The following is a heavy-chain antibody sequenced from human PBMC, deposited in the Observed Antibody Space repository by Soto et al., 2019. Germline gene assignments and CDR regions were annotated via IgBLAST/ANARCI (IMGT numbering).Heavy chain of an antibody. Sequence: QVQLQESGPGLVKPSQTLSLTCTVSGGSISSGDYYWSWIRQPPGKGLEWIGYIYYSGNTFYNPSLKSRVTISVDTSKNQFSLKLSSVPAADTAVYYCARERPDGARLDPWGQGTLVTVSS. D-gene: IGHD6-6*01. CDR2: IYYSGNT. CDR1: GGSISSGDYY. J-gene: IGHJ5*02. CDR3: ARERPDGARLDP. V-gene: IGHV4-30-4*01.